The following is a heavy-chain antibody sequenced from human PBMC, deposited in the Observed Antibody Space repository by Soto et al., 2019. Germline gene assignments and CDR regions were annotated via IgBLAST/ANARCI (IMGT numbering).Heavy chain of an antibody. Sequence: QLQESGPGVVKPSETLSLTCTVSGAPIAVFYWTWIRQAPGKGLEWIGYLYYTGNTNYSPSLKRRVAMSMDTSKTHSYLTWTSATAADTAVYFCARGGSEGGLDIWGQGTTVTVSS. CDR2: LYYTGNT. V-gene: IGHV4-59*01. CDR1: GAPIAVFY. J-gene: IGHJ6*02. D-gene: IGHD3-10*01. CDR3: ARGGSEGGLDI.